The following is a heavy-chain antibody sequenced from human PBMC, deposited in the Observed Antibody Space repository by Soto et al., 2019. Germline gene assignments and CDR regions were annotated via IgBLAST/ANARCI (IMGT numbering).Heavy chain of an antibody. D-gene: IGHD6-6*01. CDR2: IRSKAYGGTT. Sequence: GGSLRLSCTASGFTFGDYAMSWVRQAPGKGLEWVGFIRSKAYGGTTEYAASVKGRFTISRDDSKSIAYLQMNSLKTEDTAVYYCTRVLAARPVYFDYCGQGTLVTVYS. V-gene: IGHV3-49*04. J-gene: IGHJ4*02. CDR1: GFTFGDYA. CDR3: TRVLAARPVYFDY.